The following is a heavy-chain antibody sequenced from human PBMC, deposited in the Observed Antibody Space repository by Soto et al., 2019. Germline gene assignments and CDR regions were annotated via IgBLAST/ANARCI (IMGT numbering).Heavy chain of an antibody. J-gene: IGHJ1*01. Sequence: GGSLRLSCEASGFAFSSNWMAWVRQALGKGLEWVANMNQVGSEMGYVDSVKGRFTISRDNAKNSLYLQMNSLRADDTAVYYCVRDRGFSTYEYWGRGALVTVSS. CDR3: VRDRGFSTYEY. V-gene: IGHV3-7*03. CDR2: MNQVGSEM. CDR1: GFAFSSNW. D-gene: IGHD3-10*01.